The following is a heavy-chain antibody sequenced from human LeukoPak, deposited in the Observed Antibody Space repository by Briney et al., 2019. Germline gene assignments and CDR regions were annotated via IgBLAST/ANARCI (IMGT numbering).Heavy chain of an antibody. CDR2: ISTTSTYT. CDR1: GFTFSDYY. V-gene: IGHV3-11*05. CDR3: ARDWYCSSSICYTDRNWFDP. J-gene: IGHJ5*02. Sequence: GGSLRLSCAASGFTFSDYYMSWIRQAPGKGLEWVSYISTTSTYTDYADSVKGRFTISRDNAKNLLYPQMNSLRPEDTAAYYCARDWYCSSSICYTDRNWFDPWGQGTLVTVPS. D-gene: IGHD2-2*02.